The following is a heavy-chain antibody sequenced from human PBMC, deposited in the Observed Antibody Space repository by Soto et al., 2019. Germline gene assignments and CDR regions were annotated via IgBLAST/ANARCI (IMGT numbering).Heavy chain of an antibody. CDR3: AHRPPPGITIFESAFDI. CDR2: IYWDDDK. Sequence: QITLKESGPTLVKPTQTLTLTCTFSGFSLSTSGVGVGWIRQPPGKALEWLALIYWDDDKRYSPSLKSRLTITKDTSKNQVVLTMTNMDPVDTATYYFAHRPPPGITIFESAFDIWGQGTMVTVSS. CDR1: GFSLSTSGVG. V-gene: IGHV2-5*02. J-gene: IGHJ3*02. D-gene: IGHD3-3*01.